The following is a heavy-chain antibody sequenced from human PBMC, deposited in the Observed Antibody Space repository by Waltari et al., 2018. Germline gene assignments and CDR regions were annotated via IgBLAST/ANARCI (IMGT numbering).Heavy chain of an antibody. CDR3: ARDQGYYDSSGYYYLPFDY. Sequence: QLQLQESGPGLVKPSETLSLTCTVSGGSISSSSYYWGWIRQPPGKGLEWIGSIYYSGSTYYNPSLKSRVTISVDTSKNQFSLKLSSVTAADTAVYYCARDQGYYDSSGYYYLPFDYWGQGTLVTVSS. CDR2: IYYSGST. D-gene: IGHD3-22*01. J-gene: IGHJ4*02. V-gene: IGHV4-39*07. CDR1: GGSISSSSYY.